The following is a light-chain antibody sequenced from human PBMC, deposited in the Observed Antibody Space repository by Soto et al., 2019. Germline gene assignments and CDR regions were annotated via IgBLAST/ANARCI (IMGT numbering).Light chain of an antibody. Sequence: DIQMTQSPSSLSASVGDRVSITCQASQDIRKYLNWYQHKPGKAPTLLIHDASNLQSGVPSRFSGSGSGTDFTVTISSLQPEDVATYYCQQSDTHPLTFGGGTQVEMK. J-gene: IGKJ4*01. CDR3: QQSDTHPLT. V-gene: IGKV1-33*01. CDR2: DAS. CDR1: QDIRKY.